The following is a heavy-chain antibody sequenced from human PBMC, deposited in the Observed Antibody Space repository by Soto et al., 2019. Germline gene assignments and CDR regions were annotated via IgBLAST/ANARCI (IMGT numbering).Heavy chain of an antibody. Sequence: QVQLVESGGGVVQPGRSLRLSCAASGFTFSSYAMHWVRQAPGKGLEWVAVISYDGSNKYYADSVKGRFTISRDNSKNTLYLQMNSLRAEDMAVYYCARDRDVVAATHTFDYWGQGTLVTVSS. CDR2: ISYDGSNK. CDR1: GFTFSSYA. D-gene: IGHD2-15*01. CDR3: ARDRDVVAATHTFDY. V-gene: IGHV3-30-3*01. J-gene: IGHJ4*02.